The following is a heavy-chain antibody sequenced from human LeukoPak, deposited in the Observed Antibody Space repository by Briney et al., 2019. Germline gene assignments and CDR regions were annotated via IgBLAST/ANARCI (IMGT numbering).Heavy chain of an antibody. CDR1: GGSISSGGYY. Sequence: SETLSLTCTVSGGSISSGGYYWSWIRQHPGKGLEWIGYIYYSGSTNYNPSLKSRVTISVDTSKNQFSLKLTSVTAADTAVYYCARRSLSWYYMDVWGKGTTVTVSS. D-gene: IGHD1-1*01. V-gene: IGHV4-61*08. CDR3: ARRSLSWYYMDV. J-gene: IGHJ6*03. CDR2: IYYSGST.